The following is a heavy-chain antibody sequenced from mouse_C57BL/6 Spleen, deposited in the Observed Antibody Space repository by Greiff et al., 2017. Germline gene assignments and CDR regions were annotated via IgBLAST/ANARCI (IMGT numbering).Heavy chain of an antibody. V-gene: IGHV1-62-2*01. CDR1: GYTFTEYT. CDR3: ARHEGGYFDY. CDR2: FYTGSGSI. Sequence: QVHVKQSGAELVKPGASVKLSCKASGYTFTEYTIHWVKQRSGQGLEWIGWFYTGSGSIKYNEKFKDKATLTADKSSSTVYMELSRLTSEDAAVYVCARHEGGYFDYWGQGTTLTVSS. J-gene: IGHJ2*01.